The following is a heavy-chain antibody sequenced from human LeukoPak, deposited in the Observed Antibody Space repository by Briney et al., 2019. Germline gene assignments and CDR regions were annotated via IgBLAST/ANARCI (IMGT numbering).Heavy chain of an antibody. D-gene: IGHD6-19*01. Sequence: ASVKVSCKASGYTFTGYYMHWVRQAPGRGLEWMGWINPNSGGTNYAQKFQGRVTMTRDTSISTAYMELSRLRSDDTAVYYCARDLREYSGGWVYYFDYWGQGALVTVSS. CDR1: GYTFTGYY. CDR3: ARDLREYSGGWVYYFDY. V-gene: IGHV1-2*02. J-gene: IGHJ4*02. CDR2: INPNSGGT.